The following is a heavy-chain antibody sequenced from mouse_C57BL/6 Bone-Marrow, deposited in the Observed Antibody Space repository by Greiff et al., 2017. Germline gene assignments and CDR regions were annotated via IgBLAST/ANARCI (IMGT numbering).Heavy chain of an antibody. D-gene: IGHD1-1*01. Sequence: VQLQQSGAELVRPGTSVKMSCKASGYTFTNYWIGWAKQRPGHGLEWIGDIYPGGGYTNYNEKFKGKATLTADKYSSTAYMQFSSLTSEDSAIYYCARGNYYGIAMDYWGQGTSVTVSS. CDR1: GYTFTNYW. CDR2: IYPGGGYT. CDR3: ARGNYYGIAMDY. J-gene: IGHJ4*01. V-gene: IGHV1-63*01.